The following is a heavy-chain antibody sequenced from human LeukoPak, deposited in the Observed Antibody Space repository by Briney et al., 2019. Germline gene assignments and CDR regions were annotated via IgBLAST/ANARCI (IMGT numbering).Heavy chain of an antibody. D-gene: IGHD6-13*01. Sequence: GGSLRLSCAASGFTFSDYYMSWIRQAPGKGLEWVSYISSSGSTIYYADSVKGRFTISRDNAKNSLYLQMNSLRAEDTAVYYCARAGELWSSSWYGDYYYGMDVWGQGTTVTVSS. V-gene: IGHV3-11*01. CDR1: GFTFSDYY. CDR2: ISSSGSTI. CDR3: ARAGELWSSSWYGDYYYGMDV. J-gene: IGHJ6*02.